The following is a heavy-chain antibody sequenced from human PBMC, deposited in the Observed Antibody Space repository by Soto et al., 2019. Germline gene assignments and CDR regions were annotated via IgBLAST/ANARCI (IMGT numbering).Heavy chain of an antibody. CDR3: AREVVVSRGASYFGY. J-gene: IGHJ4*02. D-gene: IGHD2-2*01. V-gene: IGHV3-23*01. CDR1: GFTFSSYA. CDR2: ISGSGDRT. Sequence: PGGSLRLSCAASGFTFSSYAMSWVRQAPGKGLEWVSFISGSGDRTYYADSVKGRFTISRDNSKNTLYLQMNSLRAEDTAVYYCAREVVVSRGASYFGYRGPGSLVTVSS.